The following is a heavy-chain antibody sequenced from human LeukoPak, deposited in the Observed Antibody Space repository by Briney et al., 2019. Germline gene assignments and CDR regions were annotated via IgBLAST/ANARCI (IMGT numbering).Heavy chain of an antibody. D-gene: IGHD5-18*01. CDR2: INHSGST. Sequence: SETLSLTCAVYGGSFSGYYWSWIRQPPGKGLEWTGEINHSGSTNYNPSLKSRVTISVDTSKNQFSLKLSSVTAADTAVYYCARVGPRDTAAADYWGQGTLVTVSS. CDR1: GGSFSGYY. CDR3: ARVGPRDTAAADY. V-gene: IGHV4-34*01. J-gene: IGHJ4*02.